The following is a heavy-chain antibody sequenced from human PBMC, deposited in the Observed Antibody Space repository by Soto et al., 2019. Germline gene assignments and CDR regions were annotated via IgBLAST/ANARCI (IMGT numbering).Heavy chain of an antibody. CDR1: NASISSGDYY. Sequence: QVQLQESGPGLVKPSQTLSLTCTVSNASISSGDYYWTWIRQPPGKGLEWIGSIYYTGNTYYNPSHRSRVTISVDTSNNQFSLKMSSVTAADTAVYYCARASYETSTYYLDYWGQGTLVTVSS. CDR3: ARASYETSTYYLDY. CDR2: IYYTGNT. V-gene: IGHV4-30-4*01. D-gene: IGHD5-18*01. J-gene: IGHJ4*02.